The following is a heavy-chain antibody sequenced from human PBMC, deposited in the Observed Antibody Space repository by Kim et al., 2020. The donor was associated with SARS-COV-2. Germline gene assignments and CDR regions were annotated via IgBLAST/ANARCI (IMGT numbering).Heavy chain of an antibody. CDR3: ARDRSGSYDY. D-gene: IGHD1-26*01. Sequence: GGSLRLSCAASGFTFSSYAMHWVRQAPGKGLEWVAVISYDGSNKYYADSVKGRFTISRDNSKNTLYLQMNSLRAEDTAVYYCARDRSGSYDYWGQGTLVTVSS. CDR1: GFTFSSYA. J-gene: IGHJ4*02. CDR2: ISYDGSNK. V-gene: IGHV3-30-3*01.